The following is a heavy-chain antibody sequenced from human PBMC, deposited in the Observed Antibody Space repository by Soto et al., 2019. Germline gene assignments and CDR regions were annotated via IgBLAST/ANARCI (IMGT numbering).Heavy chain of an antibody. CDR3: RRGRYSGSP. D-gene: IGHD5-12*01. CDR1: GFSFSSYS. CDR2: ISSSSDI. J-gene: IGHJ5*02. V-gene: IGHV3-21*01. Sequence: GGSLRLSCAASGFSFSSYSMNWVRQAPGKGLEWVSSISSSSDIYYADSVKGRCTISRDNAKSSLYLQKNNLRTEESVGDYCRRGRYSGSPWGQGTLVTVSS.